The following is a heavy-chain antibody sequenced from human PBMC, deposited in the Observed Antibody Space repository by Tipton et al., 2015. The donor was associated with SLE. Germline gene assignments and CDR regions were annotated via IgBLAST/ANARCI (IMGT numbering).Heavy chain of an antibody. D-gene: IGHD1-1*01. CDR1: GFTFNDYV. J-gene: IGHJ6*02. CDR2: ISASGGST. CDR3: AKYRTGSARPYYFGLDV. V-gene: IGHV3-23*01. Sequence: SLRLSCAASGFTFNDYVVTWVRQAPGQGLEWVSGISASGGSTYYADSVKGRFTISRDNNNNTLYLQMNSLRVEDTALYYCAKYRTGSARPYYFGLDVWGQGTTVPVSS.